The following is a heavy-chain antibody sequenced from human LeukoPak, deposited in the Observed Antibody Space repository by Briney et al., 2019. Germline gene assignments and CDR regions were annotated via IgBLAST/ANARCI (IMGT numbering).Heavy chain of an antibody. V-gene: IGHV5-51*01. CDR3: ARGHSGITGTTTIRFDP. CDR2: IYPGGSDT. D-gene: IGHD1-7*01. CDR1: GYSFTSYW. Sequence: GESLKISCKGSGYSFTSYWIGWVRQMPGKGLEWMGIIYPGGSDTRYSPSFQGQVTISADKSISTAYLQWSSLKASDTAMYYCARGHSGITGTTTIRFDPWGQGTLVTVSS. J-gene: IGHJ5*02.